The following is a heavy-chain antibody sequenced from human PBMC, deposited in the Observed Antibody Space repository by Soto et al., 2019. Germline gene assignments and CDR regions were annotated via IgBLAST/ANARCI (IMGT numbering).Heavy chain of an antibody. D-gene: IGHD2-8*01. Sequence: QITLKESGPTLVKPTQTLTLTCTFSGFSLSTSGVCVGWIRQPPGQALEWLALIYWNDDKRYSPSLKSRLTITKDTSKNQVVLTMTNMDPVDTATYYCAHRDTGWSLNLWGQGTLVTVSS. CDR1: GFSLSTSGVC. V-gene: IGHV2-5*01. J-gene: IGHJ4*02. CDR3: AHRDTGWSLNL. CDR2: IYWNDDK.